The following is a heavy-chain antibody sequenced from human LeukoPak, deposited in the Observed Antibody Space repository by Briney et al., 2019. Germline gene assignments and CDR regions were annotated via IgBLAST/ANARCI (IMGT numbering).Heavy chain of an antibody. Sequence: ASVKVSCKASGYTFTSYGISWVRQAPGQGLEWMGWISAYNGNTNYAQKLQGRVTMTTDTSTSTAYMELRSLGSDDTAVYYCARDIVVVPGKNWFDPWGQGTLVTVSS. CDR1: GYTFTSYG. J-gene: IGHJ5*02. CDR2: ISAYNGNT. V-gene: IGHV1-18*01. D-gene: IGHD2-2*01. CDR3: ARDIVVVPGKNWFDP.